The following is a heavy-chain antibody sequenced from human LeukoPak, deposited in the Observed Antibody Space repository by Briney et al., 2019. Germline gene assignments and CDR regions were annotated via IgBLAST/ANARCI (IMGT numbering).Heavy chain of an antibody. CDR3: ARGTGWPPFDY. V-gene: IGHV6-1*01. D-gene: IGHD6-19*01. CDR2: TYYKSAWYN. J-gene: IGHJ4*02. Sequence: SQTLSLTCAISGDSVSRDSIAWNWIRHSPSRRLEWLGRTYYKSAWYNDYAVSVKGRIIINPDTSKNQFSLQLNSVTPEDTAVYYCARGTGWPPFDYWGQGTLVTVSS. CDR1: GDSVSRDSIA.